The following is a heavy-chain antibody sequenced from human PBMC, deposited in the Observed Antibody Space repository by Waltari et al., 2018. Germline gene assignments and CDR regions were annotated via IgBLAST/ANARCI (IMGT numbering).Heavy chain of an antibody. Sequence: QVQLQESGPGLVKPSETLSLTCAVSGYSISSGYYWGWIRQPPGKGLEWIGSIYHSGSTYYNPALKSRVTISVDTSKNQFSLKLSSVTAADTAVYYCARSSQLTRRITMIVEAGAAAFDIWGQGTMVTVSS. CDR2: IYHSGST. V-gene: IGHV4-38-2*01. J-gene: IGHJ3*02. CDR3: ARSSQLTRRITMIVEAGAAAFDI. CDR1: GYSISSGYY. D-gene: IGHD3-22*01.